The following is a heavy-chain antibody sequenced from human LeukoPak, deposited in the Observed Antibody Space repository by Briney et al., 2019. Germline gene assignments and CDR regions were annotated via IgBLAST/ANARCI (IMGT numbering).Heavy chain of an antibody. CDR2: IRYDGSNK. V-gene: IGHV3-30*02. J-gene: IGHJ4*02. D-gene: IGHD4-17*01. CDR3: AKADYGDYLLPDY. Sequence: PGGSLRLSCAASGFTFSGYGMHWVREAPGKGLEWVAFIRYDGSNKYYADSVKGRFTISRDNSKNTLYLQMDSLRAEDTAVYYCAKADYGDYLLPDYWGQGTLVTVSS. CDR1: GFTFSGYG.